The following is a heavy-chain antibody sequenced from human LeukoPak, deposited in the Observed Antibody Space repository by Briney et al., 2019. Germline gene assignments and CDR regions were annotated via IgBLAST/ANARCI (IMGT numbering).Heavy chain of an antibody. D-gene: IGHD3-9*01. V-gene: IGHV4-39*01. Sequence: PSETLSLTCTVSGGSVTTGYYYWGWIRQPPGKALEWIGSFYYSGSTYYNPSLQSRVTISVDTSKNQFSLKLSSVTAADTAVYYCARQRGYFDLGPFDIWGQGTMVTVSS. J-gene: IGHJ3*02. CDR3: ARQRGYFDLGPFDI. CDR1: GGSVTTGYYY. CDR2: FYYSGST.